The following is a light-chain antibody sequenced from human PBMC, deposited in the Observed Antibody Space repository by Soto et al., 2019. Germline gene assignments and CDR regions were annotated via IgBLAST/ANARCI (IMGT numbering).Light chain of an antibody. V-gene: IGLV2-14*01. CDR2: EVT. Sequence: QSALAQPASVSGSPGQSITISCTGSSSDVGGYNYVSWYQHHPGRAPKLLIYEVTNRPSGVSNRFSGSKSGSTASLTISGLQLEDEAEYYCASYAIINTLVFGGGTKLTVL. CDR3: ASYAIINTLV. CDR1: SSDVGGYNY. J-gene: IGLJ3*02.